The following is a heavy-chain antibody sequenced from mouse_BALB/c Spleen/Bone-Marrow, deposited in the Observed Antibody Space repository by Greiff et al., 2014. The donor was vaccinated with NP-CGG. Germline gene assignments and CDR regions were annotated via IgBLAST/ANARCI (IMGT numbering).Heavy chain of an antibody. CDR3: ARVCLWYFDV. V-gene: IGHV2-9*02. CDR1: GFSLTSYG. CDR2: IWAGGST. Sequence: VNVVESGPGLVAPSQSLSITCTVSGFSLTSYGVHWVRQPPGKGLEWLGVIWAGGSTNYNSALMSRLSISKDNSKSQVFLKMNSLQTDDTAMYYCARVCLWYFDVWGAGTTVTVSS. J-gene: IGHJ1*01.